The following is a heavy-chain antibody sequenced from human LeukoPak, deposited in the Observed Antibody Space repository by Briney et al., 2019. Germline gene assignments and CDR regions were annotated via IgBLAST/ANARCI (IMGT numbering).Heavy chain of an antibody. CDR2: FDPEDGET. Sequence: VASVKVSCKVSGYTLTELSMHWVRQAPGKGLEWMGGFDPEDGETIYAQKFQGRVTMTRDTSTSTVYMELSSLRSEDTAVYYCARDKGQQLVLDDYWGQGTLVTVSS. V-gene: IGHV1-24*01. D-gene: IGHD6-13*01. CDR3: ARDKGQQLVLDDY. CDR1: GYTLTELS. J-gene: IGHJ4*02.